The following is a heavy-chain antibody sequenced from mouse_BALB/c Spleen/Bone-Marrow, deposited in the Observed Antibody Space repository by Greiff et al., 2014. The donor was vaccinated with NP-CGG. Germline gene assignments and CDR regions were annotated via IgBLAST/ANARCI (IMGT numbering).Heavy chain of an antibody. CDR1: GYTFSSYW. CDR2: ILPGSGST. D-gene: IGHD2-1*01. V-gene: IGHV1-9*01. J-gene: IGHJ4*01. Sequence: VQLQQSGAELMKPGASVKISCKATGYTFSSYWIEWVKQRPGHGLEWIGEILPGSGSTNYNEKFKGKATFTADTSSNTVYMQLSSLTSEDSAVYYCARWGGNYEGYAMDYWGQGTSVTVSS. CDR3: ARWGGNYEGYAMDY.